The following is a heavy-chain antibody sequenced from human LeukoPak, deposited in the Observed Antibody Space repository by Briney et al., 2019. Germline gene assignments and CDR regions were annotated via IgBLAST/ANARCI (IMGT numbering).Heavy chain of an antibody. CDR2: ISYDGSNK. J-gene: IGHJ4*02. D-gene: IGHD4-17*01. V-gene: IGHV3-30-3*01. CDR3: ARAEYGDYGWTYYFDY. CDR1: GFTFSSYA. Sequence: PGGSLRLSCAASGFTFSSYAMHWVRQAPGKALEWVAGISYDGSNKYYADSVKGRFTISRDNSKNTLYLQMNSLRAEDTAVYYCARAEYGDYGWTYYFDYWGQGTLVTVSS.